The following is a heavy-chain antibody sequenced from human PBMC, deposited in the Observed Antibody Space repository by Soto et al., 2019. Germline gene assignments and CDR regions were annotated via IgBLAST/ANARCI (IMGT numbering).Heavy chain of an antibody. CDR3: ARLTWGYYYYYMDV. V-gene: IGHV4-34*01. D-gene: IGHD7-27*01. Sequence: SETLSLTCAVYGGSFSGYYWSWIRQPPGKGLEWIGEINHSGSTNYNPSLKSRVTISVDTSKNQFSLKLSSVTAADTAVYYCARLTWGYYYYYMDVWGKGTTVTVSS. CDR1: GGSFSGYY. CDR2: INHSGST. J-gene: IGHJ6*03.